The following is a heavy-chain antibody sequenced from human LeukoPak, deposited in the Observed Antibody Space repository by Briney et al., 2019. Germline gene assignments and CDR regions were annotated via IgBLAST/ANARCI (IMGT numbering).Heavy chain of an antibody. CDR1: GFTFDGYA. V-gene: IGHV3-9*03. CDR3: AKSGSGWYYFDY. D-gene: IGHD6-13*01. CDR2: ISWNSGSI. Sequence: SGGSLRLSCAASGFTFDGYAMHWVRQAPGKGLEWVSGISWNSGSIGYADSVKGRFTISRDNAKNSLYLQMNSLRAEDMALYYCAKSGSGWYYFDYWGQGTLVTVSS. J-gene: IGHJ4*02.